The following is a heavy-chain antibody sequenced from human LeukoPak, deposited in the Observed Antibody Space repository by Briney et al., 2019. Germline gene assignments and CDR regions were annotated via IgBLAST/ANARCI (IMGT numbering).Heavy chain of an antibody. V-gene: IGHV3-53*01. CDR3: ARRAGEYSHPYDY. CDR1: GFTFSSYW. D-gene: IGHD2-15*01. Sequence: GGSLRLSCAASGFTFSSYWMSWVRQAPGKGLEWVSFIYSGGNTHYSDSVKGRFTISRDNSKNTLYLQMNSLRAEDTAIYYCARRAGEYSHPYDYWGQGTLVTVSS. CDR2: IYSGGNT. J-gene: IGHJ4*02.